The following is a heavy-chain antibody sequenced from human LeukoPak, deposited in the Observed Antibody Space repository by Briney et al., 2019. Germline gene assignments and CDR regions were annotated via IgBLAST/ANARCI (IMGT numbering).Heavy chain of an antibody. V-gene: IGHV1-46*01. Sequence: EASVKVSCKASGYTFTSYYMHWVRQAPGQGLEWMGIINPSGGSTSYAQKFQGRVTMTRDTSISTAYMELSRLRSDDTAVYYCARDLESHYYDSSGYYLPRDYWGQGTLVTVSS. CDR2: INPSGGST. D-gene: IGHD3-22*01. J-gene: IGHJ4*02. CDR3: ARDLESHYYDSSGYYLPRDY. CDR1: GYTFTSYY.